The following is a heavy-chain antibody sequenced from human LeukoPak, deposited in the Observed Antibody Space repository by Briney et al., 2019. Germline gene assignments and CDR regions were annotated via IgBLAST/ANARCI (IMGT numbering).Heavy chain of an antibody. CDR1: GGSFSGYY. J-gene: IGHJ4*02. CDR3: VRRTSGSYSDY. V-gene: IGHV4-34*01. Sequence: SETLSLTCAVYGGSFSGYYWSWIRQPPGKGLEWIGEINHSGSTNYNPSLKSRVTISVDTSKNQFSLKLNSVTAADTAVYYCVRRTSGSYSDYWGQGTLVTVSS. D-gene: IGHD1-26*01. CDR2: INHSGST.